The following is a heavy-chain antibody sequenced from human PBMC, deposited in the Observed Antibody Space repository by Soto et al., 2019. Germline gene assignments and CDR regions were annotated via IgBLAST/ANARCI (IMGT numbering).Heavy chain of an antibody. CDR1: GFTFSSYA. V-gene: IGHV3-23*01. CDR3: AKWSGFGDL. CDR2: ISGSADLS. D-gene: IGHD3-10*01. J-gene: IGHJ4*02. Sequence: PGGSLRLSCAASGFTFSSYAMSWVRQAPGKGLEWVSAISGSADLSFYADSVRGRFTVSRDNFKNTAYLEMNNLRVEDTAVYYCAKWSGFGDLWGQGTLVTVSS.